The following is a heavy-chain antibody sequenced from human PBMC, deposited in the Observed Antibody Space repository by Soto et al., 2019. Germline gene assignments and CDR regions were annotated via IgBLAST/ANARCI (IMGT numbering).Heavy chain of an antibody. CDR1: GFTFSSYW. J-gene: IGHJ4*02. D-gene: IGHD4-17*01. V-gene: IGHV3-74*01. CDR2: MNTDGSST. Sequence: EVQLVEYGGDLVQPGGSLRLSCAASGFTFSSYWMHWVRQPPGKGLVWVSRMNTDGSSTTYADSVKGRFTISRDNAKNTLYLQMNSLRAEDTAVYYCARDLDYGGNPRGYWGQGTLVTVSS. CDR3: ARDLDYGGNPRGY.